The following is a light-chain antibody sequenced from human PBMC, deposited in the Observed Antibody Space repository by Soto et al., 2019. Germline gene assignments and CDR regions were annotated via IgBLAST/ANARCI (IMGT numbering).Light chain of an antibody. CDR1: QSISTY. V-gene: IGKV1-39*01. Sequence: DIQLTQSPSSLSASVGDRVTITCRASQSISTYLNWYQQRPGKAPRLLIYAASSLQSAVPSRFSGSRSGTDFTLTISSLQPEDFATYYCQQSYRTPSFGQGTKLEIK. CDR3: QQSYRTPS. J-gene: IGKJ2*01. CDR2: AAS.